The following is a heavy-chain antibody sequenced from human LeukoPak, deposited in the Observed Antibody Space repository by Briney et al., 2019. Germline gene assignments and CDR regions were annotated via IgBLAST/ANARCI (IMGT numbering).Heavy chain of an antibody. CDR2: FNPEDGET. J-gene: IGHJ3*02. V-gene: IGHV1-24*01. Sequence: EASVKVSCKVSGYTLTELSMHWVRQAPGKGLEWMGGFNPEDGETIYAQKFQGRVTMTEDTSTDTAYMELSSLRSEDTAVYYCATGGIVVVPAATTGAFDIWGQWTMVTASS. CDR1: GYTLTELS. D-gene: IGHD2-2*01. CDR3: ATGGIVVVPAATTGAFDI.